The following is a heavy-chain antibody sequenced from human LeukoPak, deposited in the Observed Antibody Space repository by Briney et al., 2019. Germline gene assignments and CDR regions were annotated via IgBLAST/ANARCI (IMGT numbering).Heavy chain of an antibody. J-gene: IGHJ2*01. V-gene: IGHV4-34*01. Sequence: SETLSLTCALYGGSFSSYSWSWTWIRQTPEKGLEWIGEIIEKGNANYNPSLKSRVTIDLDTSNNHFSLRLTSMTAADTAMYYCARGYYPPRWYFDLWGRGTLVTVSS. CDR1: GGSFSSYS. CDR2: IIEKGNA. CDR3: ARGYYPPRWYFDL. D-gene: IGHD3-10*01.